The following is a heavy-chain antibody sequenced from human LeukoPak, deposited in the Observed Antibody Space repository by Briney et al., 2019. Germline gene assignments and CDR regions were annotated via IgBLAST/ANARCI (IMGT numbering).Heavy chain of an antibody. J-gene: IGHJ3*02. D-gene: IGHD6-13*01. CDR3: AKGLKQQLVFDAFDI. CDR1: GFTFSSYA. CDR2: ISGSGGGT. V-gene: IGHV3-23*01. Sequence: GGSLRLSCAASGFTFSSYAMSWVRQAPGKGLEWVSAISGSGGGTYYADSVKGRFTISRDNSKNTLYLQMNSLRAEDTAVYYCAKGLKQQLVFDAFDIWGQGTMVTVSS.